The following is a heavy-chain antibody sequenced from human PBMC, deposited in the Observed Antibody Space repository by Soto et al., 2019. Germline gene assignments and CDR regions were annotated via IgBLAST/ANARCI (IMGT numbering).Heavy chain of an antibody. CDR1: GFPFSSYW. J-gene: IGHJ4*02. Sequence: EVQLVESGGDLVQRGGSLRLSCAASGFPFSSYWMHWVRHTPGKGLDWVARLSGDGVTTYYADSVTVRFTVSRDNANHTLSEQLRGLIAEDTAVYYCASKYYGLLTGYDTVYWGQGTLVFVSP. D-gene: IGHD3-9*01. CDR2: LSGDGVTT. CDR3: ASKYYGLLTGYDTVY. V-gene: IGHV3-74*01.